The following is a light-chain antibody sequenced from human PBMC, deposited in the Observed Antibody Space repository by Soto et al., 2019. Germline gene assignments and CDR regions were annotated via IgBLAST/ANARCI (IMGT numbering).Light chain of an antibody. J-gene: IGLJ1*01. CDR3: SSYTSSTNYG. Sequence: LTQPASVSGSPGQSLTISCTGTSIDIAPYNYVSWYQQHPGKAPKLIIYEVSYRPSGISNRFSGSKSGNTASLTISGLQAEDEADYYCSSYTSSTNYGFGTGTKVTVL. V-gene: IGLV2-14*01. CDR2: EVS. CDR1: SIDIAPYNY.